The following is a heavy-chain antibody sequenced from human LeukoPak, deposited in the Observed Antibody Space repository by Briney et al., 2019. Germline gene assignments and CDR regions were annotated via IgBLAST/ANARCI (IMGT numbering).Heavy chain of an antibody. CDR3: ARDSRLVGTDFDY. CDR1: GFTFSSYS. CDR2: ITSGSSYI. Sequence: GGSLRLSCAASGFTFSSYSMNWVRQAPGKGLEWVSSITSGSSYIYYADSVKGRFTISRDNAKNSLYLQMNSLRAEDTAVYYCARDSRLVGTDFDYWGQGTLVTVSS. V-gene: IGHV3-21*01. D-gene: IGHD1-26*01. J-gene: IGHJ4*02.